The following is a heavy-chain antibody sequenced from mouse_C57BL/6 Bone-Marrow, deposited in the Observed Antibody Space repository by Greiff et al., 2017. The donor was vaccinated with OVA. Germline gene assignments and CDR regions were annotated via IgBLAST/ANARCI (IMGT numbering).Heavy chain of an antibody. CDR2: ILPGSGST. V-gene: IGHV1-9*01. J-gene: IGHJ3*01. CDR1: GYTFTCYW. CDR3: ARSPSAGYEFAY. D-gene: IGHD3-2*02. Sequence: QVQLHQSGAELMKPGASVKLSCKAPGYTFTCYWIAWVKQRPGHGLEWIGEILPGSGSTNYNEKFKGKATFTADTSSNTAYMQLSSLTPEDSAIYYWARSPSAGYEFAYWGQGTLVTVAA.